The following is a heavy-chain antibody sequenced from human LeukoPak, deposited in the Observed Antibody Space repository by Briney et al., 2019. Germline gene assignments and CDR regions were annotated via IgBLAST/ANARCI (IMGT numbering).Heavy chain of an antibody. CDR1: TFTLRSYA. V-gene: IGHV3-7*01. CDR3: ARELVYCSSTSCRDYYGMDV. Sequence: GGSPRLSCVASTFTLRSYAMSWVRQAPGKGLEWVANIKQDGSEKYYVDSVKGRFTISRDNAKNSLYLQMNSLRAEDTAVYYCARELVYCSSTSCRDYYGMDVWGQGTTVTVSS. D-gene: IGHD2-2*01. J-gene: IGHJ6*02. CDR2: IKQDGSEK.